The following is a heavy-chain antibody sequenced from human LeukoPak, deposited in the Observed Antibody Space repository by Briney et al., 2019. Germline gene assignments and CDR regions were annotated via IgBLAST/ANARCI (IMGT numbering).Heavy chain of an antibody. V-gene: IGHV3-23*01. Sequence: GGSLRLSCAASGFTFSSYAMSWLRQAPGKGLEWVSAISGSGGSTYYADSVKGRFTISRDNSKNTLYLQMNSLRAEDTAVYYCAKGPTAHDAFDIWGQGTMVTVSS. CDR2: ISGSGGST. J-gene: IGHJ3*02. D-gene: IGHD4-17*01. CDR1: GFTFSSYA. CDR3: AKGPTAHDAFDI.